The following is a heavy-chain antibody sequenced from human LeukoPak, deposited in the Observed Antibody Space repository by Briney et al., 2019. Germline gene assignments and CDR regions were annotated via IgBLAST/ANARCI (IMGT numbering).Heavy chain of an antibody. Sequence: ASVKVSCKASGYTFTSYAMHWVRRAPGQRLEWMGWINAGNGNTKYSQKFQGRVTITRDTSASTAYMELSSLRSEDTAVYYCARDGDVDTAMVTNWFDPWGQGTLVTVSS. CDR1: GYTFTSYA. J-gene: IGHJ5*02. D-gene: IGHD5-18*01. V-gene: IGHV1-3*01. CDR3: ARDGDVDTAMVTNWFDP. CDR2: INAGNGNT.